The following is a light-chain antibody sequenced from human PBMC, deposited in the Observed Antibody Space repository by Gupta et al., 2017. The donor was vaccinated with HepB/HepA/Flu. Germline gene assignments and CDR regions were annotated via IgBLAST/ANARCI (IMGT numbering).Light chain of an antibody. J-gene: IGLJ2*01. Sequence: SYNLTQPPSVSVSPGQTASIPCSGSKMGNNYVCWYQQNPGQSHVLVIFEDSKRPSGIPERVSGSNSRNTATLTSSGTQTIDEADYYCQAWDSTTVIFGGGTRLSVL. V-gene: IGLV3-1*01. CDR2: EDS. CDR3: QAWDSTTVI. CDR1: KMGNNY.